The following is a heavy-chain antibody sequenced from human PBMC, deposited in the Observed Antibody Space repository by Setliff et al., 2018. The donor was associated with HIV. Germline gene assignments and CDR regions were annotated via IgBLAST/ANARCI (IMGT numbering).Heavy chain of an antibody. CDR1: GYSISSGYY. CDR2: MYHSGST. D-gene: IGHD3-16*01. J-gene: IGHJ4*02. V-gene: IGHV4-38-2*01. Sequence: PSETLSLTCAVSGYSISSGYYWGWIWQPPGKGLEWIGSMYHSGSTYYNPSLKSRVTISVDTSKNQFSLKLSSVTAADTAVFYCARYRGHFDYWGQGTLVTVSS. CDR3: ARYRGHFDY.